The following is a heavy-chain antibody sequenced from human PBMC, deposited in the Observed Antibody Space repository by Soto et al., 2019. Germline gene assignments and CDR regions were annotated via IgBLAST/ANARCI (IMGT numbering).Heavy chain of an antibody. J-gene: IGHJ6*02. CDR3: ARLPGPLVAVLYFYPLDVREAMSDVDV. Sequence: QMQLVESGGGVGQPGGSLRLSCAASGFTFNYYPMHWVRQAPGKGLEWVAVVSFDGSNKYYADSVKGRFTISKDNSKNTLYLQMNSLRREDTAVYYCARLPGPLVAVLYFYPLDVREAMSDVDVWGQGTTVTVSS. CDR1: GFTFNYYP. D-gene: IGHD6-19*01. V-gene: IGHV3-30-3*01. CDR2: VSFDGSNK.